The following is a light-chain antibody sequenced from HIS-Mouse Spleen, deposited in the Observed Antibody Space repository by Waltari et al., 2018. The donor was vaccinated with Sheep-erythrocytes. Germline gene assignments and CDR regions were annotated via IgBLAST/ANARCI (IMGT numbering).Light chain of an antibody. CDR1: SSAVGGYNY. J-gene: IGLJ1*01. Sequence: RSVSGSPGQSVTISCTGTSSAVGGYNYVSWYQQHPGKAPKLMIYDVSKRPSGVPDPFSGSKSGNTASLTISGLQAEDEADYYCCSYAGSYNHVFATGTKVTVL. CDR2: DVS. V-gene: IGLV2-11*01. CDR3: CSYAGSYNHV.